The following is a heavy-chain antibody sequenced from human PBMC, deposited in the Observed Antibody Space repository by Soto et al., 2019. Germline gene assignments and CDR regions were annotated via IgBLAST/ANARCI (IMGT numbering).Heavy chain of an antibody. CDR2: IYFDGITT. V-gene: IGHV3-74*01. J-gene: IGHJ4*02. CDR3: ARGGAMGVDY. D-gene: IGHD1-26*01. Sequence: GGSLRLSCTASGFTFNTHWMHWVRQAPGKGLVWVSRIYFDGITTNYADSVKGRLTVSRDNAKNTVYLHVYTLRDEDTAVYYCARGGAMGVDYWGQGTLVTVSS. CDR1: GFTFNTHW.